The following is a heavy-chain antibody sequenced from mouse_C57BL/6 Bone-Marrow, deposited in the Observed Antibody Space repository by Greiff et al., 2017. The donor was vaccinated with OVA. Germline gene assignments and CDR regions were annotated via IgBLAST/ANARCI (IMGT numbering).Heavy chain of an antibody. Sequence: QVQLKQPGAELVKPGASVKVSCKASGYTFTSYWMHWVKQRPGQGLEWIGRIHPSDSDTNYNQKFKGKATLTVDKSSSTAYMQLSSLTSEDSAVYYCAIDDYDPYAMDYWGQGTSVTVSS. CDR1: GYTFTSYW. V-gene: IGHV1-74*01. D-gene: IGHD2-4*01. J-gene: IGHJ4*01. CDR2: IHPSDSDT. CDR3: AIDDYDPYAMDY.